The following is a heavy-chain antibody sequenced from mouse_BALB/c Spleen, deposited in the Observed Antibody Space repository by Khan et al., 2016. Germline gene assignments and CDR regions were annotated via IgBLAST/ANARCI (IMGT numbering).Heavy chain of an antibody. D-gene: IGHD1-1*01. J-gene: IGHJ4*01. CDR3: ARSDYGDRDAMDY. Sequence: EVQLQESGPGLVKPSQSLSLTCTVTGYSITSDYAWNLIRQFPGNRLEWMGYIRYSGSTSYNPSITSRISITRDTSKNQFFLQFNSVTSEDTAKYYCARSDYGDRDAMDYWGQGTSVTVSS. V-gene: IGHV3-2*02. CDR1: GYSITSDYA. CDR2: IRYSGST.